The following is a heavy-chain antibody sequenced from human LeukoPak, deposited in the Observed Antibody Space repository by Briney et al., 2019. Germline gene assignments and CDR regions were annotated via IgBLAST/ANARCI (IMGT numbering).Heavy chain of an antibody. CDR1: GYSLTTYY. Sequence: ASVKVSCKASGYSLTTYYMHWVRQAPGQGLEWMAIINPSGGGTKYAQKFQGRVTMTRDTSTSTVYMELSSLRSEDTAVYYCARGSIVGAKTLGFGAFDIWGQGTMVTVSS. J-gene: IGHJ3*02. D-gene: IGHD1-26*01. V-gene: IGHV1-46*01. CDR3: ARGSIVGAKTLGFGAFDI. CDR2: INPSGGGT.